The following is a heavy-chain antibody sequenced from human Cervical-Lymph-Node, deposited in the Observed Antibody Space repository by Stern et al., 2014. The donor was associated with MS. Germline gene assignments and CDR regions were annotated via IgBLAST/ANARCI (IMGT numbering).Heavy chain of an antibody. J-gene: IGHJ4*02. D-gene: IGHD1-7*01. CDR2: MNPNGGNT. Sequence: QVQLVQSGAEVKSPGASVKVSCRASGYTFSNYDITWVRQAPGQGPVWMGWMNPNGGNTGYAQQFGGRVTMTSDTSTTTAYMELSGLRSEDTAVYYCARAVRYQLLSEYWGQGTLVTVSS. V-gene: IGHV1-8*02. CDR3: ARAVRYQLLSEY. CDR1: GYTFSNYD.